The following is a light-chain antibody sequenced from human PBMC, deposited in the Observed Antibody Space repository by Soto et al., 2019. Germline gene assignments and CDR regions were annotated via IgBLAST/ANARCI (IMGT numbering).Light chain of an antibody. Sequence: DIVLTQSPGTLSLSPGERATISCRASQSVSSNHLAWYQQTPGQAPRLLIYGGSSSATGIPVRFSGSGSETDFTLTITRLAPEDFAVYYCQQYSRPRTFGQGTTVDI. J-gene: IGKJ1*01. CDR2: GGS. V-gene: IGKV3-20*01. CDR3: QQYSRPRT. CDR1: QSVSSNH.